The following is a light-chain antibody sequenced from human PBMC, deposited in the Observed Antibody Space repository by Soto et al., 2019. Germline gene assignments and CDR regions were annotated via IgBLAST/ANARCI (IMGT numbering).Light chain of an antibody. CDR2: ANS. J-gene: IGLJ1*01. V-gene: IGLV1-40*01. Sequence: QSVLTQPPSVSGAPGQRVTISCTGSSSNIGAGYDVHWYQQLPGTAPRLLIYANSNRPSGVPYRFSGSKSGTSPSLAITGLQAEDEADYYCQSYDSSLTGYVFGTGTKVTVL. CDR3: QSYDSSLTGYV. CDR1: SSNIGAGYD.